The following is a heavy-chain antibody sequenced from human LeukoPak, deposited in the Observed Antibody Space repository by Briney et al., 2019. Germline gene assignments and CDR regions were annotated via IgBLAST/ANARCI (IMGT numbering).Heavy chain of an antibody. Sequence: SETLSLTCTVSGGSIRSQYWSWIRQPPGKGLEWIGYTSYSGNTSYNPSLKSRVTISVDTSKNQFSLRLRSVTAADTAVYYCARDIISEYSSSHSHFDPWGQGTLVTVSS. CDR2: TSYSGNT. CDR1: GGSIRSQY. J-gene: IGHJ5*02. CDR3: ARDIISEYSSSHSHFDP. V-gene: IGHV4-59*11. D-gene: IGHD6-6*01.